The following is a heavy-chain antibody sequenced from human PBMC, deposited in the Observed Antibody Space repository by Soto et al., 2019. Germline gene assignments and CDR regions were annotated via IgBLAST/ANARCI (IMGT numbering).Heavy chain of an antibody. V-gene: IGHV4-4*02. CDR2: IYHSGST. Sequence: SETLSVTCAVSGGSISSRYWWSWVRQSPGKGLEWIGEIYHSGSTNYNPSLKSRVTISVDKSKNQFSLNLSSVTAADTAVYYCARDQNGSGNYYTRYYDYWGQGTLVTVS. J-gene: IGHJ4*02. D-gene: IGHD3-10*01. CDR3: ARDQNGSGNYYTRYYDY. CDR1: GGSISSRYW.